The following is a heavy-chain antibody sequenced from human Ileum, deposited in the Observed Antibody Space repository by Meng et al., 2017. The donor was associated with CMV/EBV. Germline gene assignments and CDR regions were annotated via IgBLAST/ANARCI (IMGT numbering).Heavy chain of an antibody. CDR2: IYTSGTT. CDR1: GGSISNYY. D-gene: IGHD6-6*01. CDR3: ARVWGIAVRPLDY. V-gene: IGHV4-4*07. J-gene: IGHJ4*02. Sequence: QVQLQAAGPGRVKTSETLSLTCYVSGGSISNYYWSWIRQPAGKGLEWIAHIYTSGTTNYNPSLKSRVTISVDTSKNQFSLKLSSVTAADTAVYYCARVWGIAVRPLDYWGQGTLVTVSS.